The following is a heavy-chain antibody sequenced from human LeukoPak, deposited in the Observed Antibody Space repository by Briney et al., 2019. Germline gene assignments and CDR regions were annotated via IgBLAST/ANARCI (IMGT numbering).Heavy chain of an antibody. D-gene: IGHD1-20*01. CDR3: LRDLNWSLDQ. Sequence: PGGSLRLSCAASGFTFSNYMMHWVRQAPEKGPVWVSRIKSDGITITYADSVKGRFTISRDNAKNTLYLQMNSLRAEDTAVYYCLRDLNWSLDQWGQGTLVTVSS. CDR1: GFTFSNYM. J-gene: IGHJ4*02. V-gene: IGHV3-74*01. CDR2: IKSDGITI.